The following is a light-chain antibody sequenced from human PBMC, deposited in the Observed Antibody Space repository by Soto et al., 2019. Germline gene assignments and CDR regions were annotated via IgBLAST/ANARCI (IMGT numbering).Light chain of an antibody. V-gene: IGKV1-5*01. CDR1: QNIHNW. CDR2: DAS. Sequence: IQMTQSPSTLSASVGDRVTITCRASQNIHNWLAWYQQKPGKAPNLLIYDASTLGGGVPSRFSGTGSGTECTLTLSGLQTDDLATYYCHLYTSYSQTFGQGTKVEIK. J-gene: IGKJ1*01. CDR3: HLYTSYSQT.